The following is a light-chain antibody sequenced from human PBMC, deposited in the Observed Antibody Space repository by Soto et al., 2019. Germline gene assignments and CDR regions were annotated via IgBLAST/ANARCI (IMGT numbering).Light chain of an antibody. CDR3: QHYGSSLWT. Sequence: EILLTQSPGTLSLSRGERATLSCRASQSVSTSLAWYQQNRGQAPRLLIYDVSNRATGIPDRFSGSGSGTDFTLTISRLEPEDFAMYYCQHYGSSLWTFGQGTKVDIK. CDR2: DVS. CDR1: QSVSTS. V-gene: IGKV3-20*01. J-gene: IGKJ1*01.